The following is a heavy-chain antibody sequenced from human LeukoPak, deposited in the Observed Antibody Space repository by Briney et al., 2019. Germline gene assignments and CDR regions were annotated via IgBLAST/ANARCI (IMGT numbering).Heavy chain of an antibody. CDR3: ARGQYLYGSGSYCKSWFDP. J-gene: IGHJ5*02. V-gene: IGHV4-34*01. Sequence: SETLSLTCAVYGGSFSGYYWSWIRQPPGKGLEWIGEINHSGSTNYNPSLKSRVTISVDTSKNQFSLKLSSVTAADTAVYYCARGQYLYGSGSYCKSWFDPWGQGTLVTVSS. CDR2: INHSGST. CDR1: GGSFSGYY. D-gene: IGHD3-10*01.